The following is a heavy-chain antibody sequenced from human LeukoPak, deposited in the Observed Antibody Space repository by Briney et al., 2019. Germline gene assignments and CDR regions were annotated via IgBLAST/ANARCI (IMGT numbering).Heavy chain of an antibody. D-gene: IGHD2-2*01. CDR1: GGSISSYY. V-gene: IGHV4-59*08. CDR2: IYYSGST. Sequence: SETLSLTCTVSGGSISSYYWSWIRQPPGKGLEWIGYIYYSGSTNYNPSLKSRVTISVDTSKNQFSLKLSSVTAADTAVYYCARHTLDIVVVPAAISDYYGMDVWGQGTTVTVSS. J-gene: IGHJ6*02. CDR3: ARHTLDIVVVPAAISDYYGMDV.